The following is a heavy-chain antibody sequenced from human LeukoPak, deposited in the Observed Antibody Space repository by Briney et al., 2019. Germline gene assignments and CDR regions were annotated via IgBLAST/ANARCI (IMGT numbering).Heavy chain of an antibody. CDR1: GGSINNYY. V-gene: IGHV4-4*07. D-gene: IGHD2-15*01. Sequence: SETLSLTCTVSGGSINNYYWSWIRQPAGKGLEWIGRIHTRGSTNYNPSLKSRVTMSVDTSKNQFSLKLGSVTAADTAVYYCARGRYCSADICSGGDAFDIWGQGTMVSVSS. J-gene: IGHJ3*02. CDR2: IHTRGST. CDR3: ARGRYCSADICSGGDAFDI.